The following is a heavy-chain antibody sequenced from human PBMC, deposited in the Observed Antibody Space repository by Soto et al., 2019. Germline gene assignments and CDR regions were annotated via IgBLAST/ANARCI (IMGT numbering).Heavy chain of an antibody. V-gene: IGHV1-58*01. Sequence: SGKVSCKASGFTFTSSAVQWVRQARGQPLEWIGWIVVGSGNTNYAQKFQERVTITRDMSTSTAYMELSSLRSEDTPVYYCAARGIVATIPAFDIWGQGTMLTVSS. CDR2: IVVGSGNT. D-gene: IGHD5-12*01. CDR1: GFTFTSSA. CDR3: AARGIVATIPAFDI. J-gene: IGHJ3*02.